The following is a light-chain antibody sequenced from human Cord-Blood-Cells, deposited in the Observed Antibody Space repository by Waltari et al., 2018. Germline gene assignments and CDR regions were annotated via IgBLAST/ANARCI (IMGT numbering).Light chain of an antibody. CDR2: WAS. CDR3: QQYYSTPPT. CDR1: PSVLYSSNNKNY. V-gene: IGKV4-1*01. Sequence: DIGMTQSPDSLAVSLGERATINCKLSPSVLYSSNNKNYLAWYQQKPGQPPKLLIYWASTRESGVPDRFSGSGSGTDFTLTISSLQAEDVAVYYCQQYYSTPPTFGGGTKVEIK. J-gene: IGKJ4*01.